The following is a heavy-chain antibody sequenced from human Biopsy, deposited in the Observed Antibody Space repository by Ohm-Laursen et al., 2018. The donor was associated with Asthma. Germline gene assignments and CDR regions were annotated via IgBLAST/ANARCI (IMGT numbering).Heavy chain of an antibody. Sequence: GSSVKVSCNASGVALSGYTFEWVRQARGLGLEWIAWIVFASGATNYAQNFQDRLTVTRDMSAGSVSMELRGLRSTDTAVYYCAAGRTSLQGESLIWGQGTLVSVSS. CDR2: IVFASGAT. CDR3: AAGRTSLQGESLI. V-gene: IGHV1-58*01. J-gene: IGHJ4*01. CDR1: GVALSGYT. D-gene: IGHD2/OR15-2a*01.